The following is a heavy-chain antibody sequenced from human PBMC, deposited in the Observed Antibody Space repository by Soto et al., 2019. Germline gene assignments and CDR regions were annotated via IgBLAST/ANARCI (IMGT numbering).Heavy chain of an antibody. J-gene: IGHJ4*02. CDR3: AHGSGWLLDY. Sequence: QITLKESGPTLVKPTQTLTLTCTFSGFSLTTRAVGVGWIRQPPGKALEWLAFIYWDDNKYYSPSLKNRPTIXXATSKNQVVLTMTNMDPVDTATYYCAHGSGWLLDYWGQGILVTVSS. CDR2: IYWDDNK. V-gene: IGHV2-5*02. CDR1: GFSLTTRAVG. D-gene: IGHD6-19*01.